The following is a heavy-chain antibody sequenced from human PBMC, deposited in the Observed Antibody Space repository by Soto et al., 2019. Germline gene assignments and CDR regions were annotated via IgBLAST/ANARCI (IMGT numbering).Heavy chain of an antibody. D-gene: IGHD3-16*01. CDR2: IIPMLGVE. V-gene: IGHV1-69*16. Sequence: QVHLVQSGAEMRKPGSSVKVACKASGGTFRSLSFSWVRQAPGQGLEWMGGIIPMLGVEKYAQKFQGRVTINTDESTNTTFLELSSLRSEDTAVYFCARDLGGVALVSWGPGTLVTVS. CDR1: GGTFRSLS. J-gene: IGHJ4*02. CDR3: ARDLGGVALVS.